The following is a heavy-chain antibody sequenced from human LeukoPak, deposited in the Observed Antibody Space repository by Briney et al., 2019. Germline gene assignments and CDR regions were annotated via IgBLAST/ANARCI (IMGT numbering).Heavy chain of an antibody. V-gene: IGHV3-23*01. CDR2: ISGGGGST. CDR3: AKSLPDYYFDSSGHYGTFDC. D-gene: IGHD3-22*01. Sequence: GGSLRLSCAASGFTFSSYAMSWVRQAPGKGLEWVSAISGGGGSTYYVDSVKGRFTISRDNSKNTLYLQMNSLRAEDTAVYYCAKSLPDYYFDSSGHYGTFDCWGQGTLVTASS. J-gene: IGHJ4*02. CDR1: GFTFSSYA.